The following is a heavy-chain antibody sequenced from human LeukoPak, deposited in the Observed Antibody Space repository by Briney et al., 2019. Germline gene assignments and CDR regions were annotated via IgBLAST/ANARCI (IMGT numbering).Heavy chain of an antibody. V-gene: IGHV3-23*01. Sequence: GGTLRLSCAASGFTFSSYGMSWVRQAPGKGLEWVSAISGSGGSTHYADSVKGRFTISRDNSKNTLYLQMNSLRAEDTAVYYCARAPGTEGHFDYWGQGTLVTVSS. CDR1: GFTFSSYG. CDR3: ARAPGTEGHFDY. J-gene: IGHJ4*02. CDR2: ISGSGGST. D-gene: IGHD1-1*01.